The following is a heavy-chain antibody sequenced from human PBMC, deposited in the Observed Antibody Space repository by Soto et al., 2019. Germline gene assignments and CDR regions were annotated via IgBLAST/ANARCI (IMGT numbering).Heavy chain of an antibody. D-gene: IGHD2-15*01. CDR3: ATDKRVVVAAYDYYYYYMDV. CDR2: IYSGGST. CDR1: GFTVSSNY. Sequence: GGSLRLSCAASGFTVSSNYMSWVRQAPGKGLEWVSVIYSGGSTYYADSVKGRFTISRDNSKNTLYLQMNSLRAEDTAVYYCATDKRVVVAAYDYYYYYMDVWGKGTTVTVSS. V-gene: IGHV3-66*01. J-gene: IGHJ6*03.